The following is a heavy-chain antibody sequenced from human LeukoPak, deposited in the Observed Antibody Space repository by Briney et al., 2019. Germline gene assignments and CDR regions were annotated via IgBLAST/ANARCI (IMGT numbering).Heavy chain of an antibody. CDR2: IIPMFGTT. CDR3: ARSVVVVAALVQYYYYGMDV. J-gene: IGHJ6*02. Sequence: SVKVSCKASGGSFRSYAISWVRQAPGQGLEWMGEIIPMFGTTNYAQKFQGRVTVTADESTRTAYMELSSLRSEDTAVYYCARSVVVVAALVQYYYYGMDVWGQGTTVTVSS. V-gene: IGHV1-69*13. D-gene: IGHD2-15*01. CDR1: GGSFRSYA.